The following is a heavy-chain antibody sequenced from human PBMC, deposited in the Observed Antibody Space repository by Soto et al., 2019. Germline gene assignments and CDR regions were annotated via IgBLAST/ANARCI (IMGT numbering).Heavy chain of an antibody. CDR3: TRGGDAYKNSD. D-gene: IGHD2-21*02. CDR2: IHYSGST. V-gene: IGHV4-61*01. CDR1: GGSVKIGTYY. J-gene: IGHJ4*02. Sequence: QVQLHVSGPGLVKPSETLSLTCTVPGGSVKIGTYYWSWIRQPPGKGLEWIGFIHYSGSTNYNPYLRSLVTMSVDTSKNEFSLKLTSVNAADTAVYYCTRGGDAYKNSDWGQGTLVAASP.